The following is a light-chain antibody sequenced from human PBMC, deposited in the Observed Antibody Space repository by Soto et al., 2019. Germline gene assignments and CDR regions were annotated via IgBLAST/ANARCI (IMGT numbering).Light chain of an antibody. CDR3: QNYDRAPWT. CDR2: GAS. V-gene: IGKV1-27*01. Sequence: DIQMTQSPSSLSASVGDRVTITCRASRGINNYLAWYQQKPGKVPKVLIYGASTLQSGVPSRFSASTSGTDFTLIISSLQPEDSATYYCQNYDRAPWTFGQGTRVEVK. CDR1: RGINNY. J-gene: IGKJ1*01.